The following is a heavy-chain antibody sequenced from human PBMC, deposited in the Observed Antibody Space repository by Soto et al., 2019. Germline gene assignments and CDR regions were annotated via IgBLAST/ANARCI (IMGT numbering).Heavy chain of an antibody. CDR1: GGSISSYY. V-gene: IGHV4-59*01. J-gene: IGHJ4*02. D-gene: IGHD3-9*01. CDR3: ARIFTYYDILTGPFDY. Sequence: SETLSLTWTVSGGSISSYYWIWIRQPPGKGLEWIGYIYYSGSTNYNPSLKSRVTISVDTSKNQFSLKLSSVTAADTAVYYCARIFTYYDILTGPFDYWGQGTLVTVSS. CDR2: IYYSGST.